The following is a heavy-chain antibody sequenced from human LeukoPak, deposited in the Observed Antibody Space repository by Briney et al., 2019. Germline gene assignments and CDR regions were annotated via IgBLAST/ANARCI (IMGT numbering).Heavy chain of an antibody. CDR3: ARTYSGYDYYFDY. CDR1: GFTFSSYA. V-gene: IGHV3-23*01. CDR2: ISGSGGST. J-gene: IGHJ4*02. Sequence: GGSLRLSCAASGFTFSSYAMNWVRQAPGKGLEWVSTISGSGGSTYYADSVKGRFTISRDNSKNTLYLQMNSLRAEDTAVYYCARTYSGYDYYFDYWGQGTLVTVSS. D-gene: IGHD5-12*01.